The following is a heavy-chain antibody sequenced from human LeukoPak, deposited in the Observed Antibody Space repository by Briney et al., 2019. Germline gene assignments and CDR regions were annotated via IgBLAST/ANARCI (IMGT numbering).Heavy chain of an antibody. CDR3: ARYCSSNSCYATDAFDI. Sequence: SETLSLTCAVYGGSFSGYYWSWIRQPPGKGLEWIGEINHSGSTNYNPSLKSRVTISVDTSKNQFSLKLSSVTAADTAVYYCARYCSSNSCYATDAFDIWGQGTMVTVSS. J-gene: IGHJ3*02. D-gene: IGHD2-2*01. CDR2: INHSGST. CDR1: GGSFSGYY. V-gene: IGHV4-34*01.